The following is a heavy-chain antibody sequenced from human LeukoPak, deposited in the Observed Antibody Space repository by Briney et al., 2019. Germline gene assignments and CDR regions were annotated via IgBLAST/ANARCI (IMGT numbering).Heavy chain of an antibody. J-gene: IGHJ4*02. V-gene: IGHV3-30*03. D-gene: IGHD5-24*01. CDR1: GFTFSSYS. CDR3: ARDRDGYNYDY. Sequence: PGGSLRLSCAASGFTFSSYSMNWVRQAPGKGLEWVAVISYDGSNKYYADSVKGRFTISRDNSKNTLYLQMNSLRAEDTAVYYCARDRDGYNYDYWGQGTLVTVSS. CDR2: ISYDGSNK.